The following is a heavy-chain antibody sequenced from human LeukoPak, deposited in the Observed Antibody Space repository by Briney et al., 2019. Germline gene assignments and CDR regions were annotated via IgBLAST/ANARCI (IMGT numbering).Heavy chain of an antibody. V-gene: IGHV3-23*01. Sequence: GGSLRLSCAASGFTFSTYAMTWVRQAPGKAREWVSSISANAGTIHHADSVKGRFTISRDNSRNTLFLQMNSLRADDTAVYYCAKNIVVVPAALDAFDIWGQGTMVTVSS. CDR2: ISANAGTI. CDR1: GFTFSTYA. CDR3: AKNIVVVPAALDAFDI. J-gene: IGHJ3*02. D-gene: IGHD2-2*01.